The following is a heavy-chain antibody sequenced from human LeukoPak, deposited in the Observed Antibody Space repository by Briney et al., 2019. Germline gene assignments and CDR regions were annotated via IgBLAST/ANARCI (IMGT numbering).Heavy chain of an antibody. D-gene: IGHD2/OR15-2a*01. CDR1: GFTFSDYY. CDR2: ISSSGSTI. J-gene: IGHJ5*02. Sequence: GGSLRLSCAASGFTFSDYYMSWIRQAPGKGLEWVSYISSSGSTIYYADSVKSRFTISRDNAKNSLYLQMNSLRAEDTAVYYCAKDLTPYFENWFDPWGQGTLVTVSS. V-gene: IGHV3-11*01. CDR3: AKDLTPYFENWFDP.